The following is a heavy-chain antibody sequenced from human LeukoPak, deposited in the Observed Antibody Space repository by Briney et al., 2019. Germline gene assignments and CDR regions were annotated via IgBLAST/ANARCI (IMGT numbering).Heavy chain of an antibody. J-gene: IGHJ4*03. CDR3: ARDPTPDYDFWSGATSYFDY. V-gene: IGHV1-18*01. D-gene: IGHD3-3*01. CDR1: GYTFTSYG. Sequence: ASVKVSCKASGYTFTSYGISWVRQAPGQGLEWMGCISAYNGNTNYAQKLQGRVTITTDTSTSTAYMELRSLRSDDTAVYYCARDPTPDYDFWSGATSYFDYWGQGTLVTVSS. CDR2: ISAYNGNT.